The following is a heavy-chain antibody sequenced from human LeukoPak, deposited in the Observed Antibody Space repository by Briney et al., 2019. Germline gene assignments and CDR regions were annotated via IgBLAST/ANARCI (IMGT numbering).Heavy chain of an antibody. CDR2: IIPIFGTA. V-gene: IGHV1-69*13. D-gene: IGHD3-10*01. J-gene: IGHJ4*02. Sequence: SVKASCKASGYTFTSYGISWVRQAPGQGLEWMGGIIPIFGTANYAQKFQGRVTITADESTSTAYMELSSLRSEDTAVYYCARELTYYYGSGSYYFDYWGQGTLVTVSS. CDR1: GYTFTSYG. CDR3: ARELTYYYGSGSYYFDY.